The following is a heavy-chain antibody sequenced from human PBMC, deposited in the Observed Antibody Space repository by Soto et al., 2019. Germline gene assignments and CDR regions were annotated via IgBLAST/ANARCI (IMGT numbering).Heavy chain of an antibody. J-gene: IGHJ4*02. V-gene: IGHV4-61*01. D-gene: IGHD6-13*01. CDR1: GGSVSSGSYY. CDR2: IYYSGST. Sequence: PSETLSLTCTVSGGSVSSGSYYWILIRQPPGKGLEWIGYIYYSGSTNYNPSLKSRVTISVDTSKNQFSLKLSSVTAADTAVYYCARDRMYSSSWYYFDGWGQGTLVTVSS. CDR3: ARDRMYSSSWYYFDG.